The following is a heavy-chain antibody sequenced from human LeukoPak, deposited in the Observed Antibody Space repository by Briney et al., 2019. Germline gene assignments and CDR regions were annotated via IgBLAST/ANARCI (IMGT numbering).Heavy chain of an antibody. D-gene: IGHD6-13*01. CDR3: ARDVRGVSFDY. V-gene: IGHV4-61*02. Sequence: SETLSPTCTVSGDSISSGDYYWSWIRQPAGKGLEWIGRISSSGSTNYNPSLKSRVTISVDTSKNQFSLKLSSVTAADTAVYYCARDVRGVSFDYWGQGTLVTVSS. J-gene: IGHJ4*02. CDR2: ISSSGST. CDR1: GDSISSGDYY.